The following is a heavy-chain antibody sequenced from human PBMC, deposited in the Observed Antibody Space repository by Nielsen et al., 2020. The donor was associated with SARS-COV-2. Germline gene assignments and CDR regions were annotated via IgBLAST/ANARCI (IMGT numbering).Heavy chain of an antibody. D-gene: IGHD3-10*01. CDR3: AKNPQITMVRGRYYYYGMDV. J-gene: IGHJ6*02. CDR2: ISYDGSNK. CDR1: GFTFSNYG. V-gene: IGHV3-30*18. Sequence: GGSLRLSCAASGFTFSNYGMHWVRQAPGKGLEWVAVISYDGSNKYYADSVKGRFTISRDNSKSTLYLQMNSLRAEDTAVYYCAKNPQITMVRGRYYYYGMDVWGQGTTVTVPS.